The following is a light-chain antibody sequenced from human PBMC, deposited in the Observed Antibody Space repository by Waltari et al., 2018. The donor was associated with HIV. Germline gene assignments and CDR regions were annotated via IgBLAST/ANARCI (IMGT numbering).Light chain of an antibody. CDR2: TAS. CDR3: QQYNNWPYT. V-gene: IGKV3-15*01. CDR1: QGVNIN. Sequence: EILMTQSPDTLSVSPGETATLSCRASQGVNINLAWYQQKTGQAPRHLIYTASTRATGIPARFSGSGSGTEFTLTITSLQSEDFTIYYCQQYNNWPYTFGQGTKLEI. J-gene: IGKJ2*01.